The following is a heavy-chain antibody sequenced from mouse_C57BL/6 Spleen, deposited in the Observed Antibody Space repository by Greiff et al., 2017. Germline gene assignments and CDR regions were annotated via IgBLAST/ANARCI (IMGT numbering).Heavy chain of an antibody. CDR1: GYTFTDYY. CDR2: INPYNGGT. J-gene: IGHJ1*03. Sequence: VQLQQSGPVLVKPGASVKMSCKASGYTFTDYYMNWVKQSHGKSLEWIGVINPYNGGTSYNPKFKGKATLTVDKSSSTAYMELNSLTSEDSAVYYCATEADGYFDVWGTGTTVTVSS. V-gene: IGHV1-19*01. CDR3: ATEADGYFDV.